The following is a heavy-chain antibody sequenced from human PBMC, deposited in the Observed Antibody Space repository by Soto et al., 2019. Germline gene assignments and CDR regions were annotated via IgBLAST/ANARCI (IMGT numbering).Heavy chain of an antibody. Sequence: EVQLLESGGGLVQPGGSLRLSCAASGFTFSSYAMSWVRQAPGKGLEWVSAISGSGGSTYYADSVKGRFTISRDYAKNTLYLEMNSLRAEDTAVYYCANQGSGSYRPGDDAFDIWGQGTMVTVSS. D-gene: IGHD1-26*01. CDR2: ISGSGGST. CDR1: GFTFSSYA. J-gene: IGHJ3*02. CDR3: ANQGSGSYRPGDDAFDI. V-gene: IGHV3-23*01.